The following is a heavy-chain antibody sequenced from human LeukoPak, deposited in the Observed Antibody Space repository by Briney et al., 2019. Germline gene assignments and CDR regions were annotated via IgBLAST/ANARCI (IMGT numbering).Heavy chain of an antibody. CDR2: IYYSGST. D-gene: IGHD1-14*01. V-gene: IGHV4-59*08. Sequence: SETLSLTCTVSGGSISSYYWSWIRQPPGKGLEWIGYIYYSGSTNYNPSLKSRVTISVDTSKNQFSLKPSSVTAADTAVYYCASTLNLLPEPYFDYWGQGTLVTVSS. CDR1: GGSISSYY. J-gene: IGHJ4*02. CDR3: ASTLNLLPEPYFDY.